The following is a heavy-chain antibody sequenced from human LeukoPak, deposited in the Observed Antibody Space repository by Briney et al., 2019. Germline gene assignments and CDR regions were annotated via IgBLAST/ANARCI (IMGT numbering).Heavy chain of an antibody. V-gene: IGHV1-2*02. Sequence: ASVKVSCKASGYTFTGYYMHWVRQAPGQGLEWMGWINPNSGGTNYAQKFQGRVTMTRDTSISTAYMGLSRLRSDDTAVYYCARDWPYRDGYSYGLAFDIWGQGTMVTVSS. CDR2: INPNSGGT. J-gene: IGHJ3*02. CDR3: ARDWPYRDGYSYGLAFDI. D-gene: IGHD5-24*01. CDR1: GYTFTGYY.